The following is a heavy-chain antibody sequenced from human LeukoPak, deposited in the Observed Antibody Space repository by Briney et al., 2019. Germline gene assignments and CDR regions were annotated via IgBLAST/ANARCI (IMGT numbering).Heavy chain of an antibody. CDR3: ARRGVDYYFDF. CDR2: NYDSEST. D-gene: IGHD2-2*01. Sequence: SEPLTLTCTVSGGSISSYYWSWLRQSPGKALEGIAYNYDSESTNDNSFINSRVTISVDTSKNQFFLKLSSGTAADTAVYYGARRGVDYYFDFWGRGNGVTVSA. V-gene: IGHV4-59*08. CDR1: GGSISSYY. J-gene: IGHJ4*02.